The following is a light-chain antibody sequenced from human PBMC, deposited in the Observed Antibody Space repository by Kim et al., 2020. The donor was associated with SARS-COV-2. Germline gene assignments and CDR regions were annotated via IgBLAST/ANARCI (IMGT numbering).Light chain of an antibody. Sequence: QSVLTQPPSASGTPGQTVTISCSGSTSNIGSNSVTWYQQLPGTAPKLLIYSDNRRPSGVPDRFSGSKSGTSASLAISGLQSDDAADYYCATWDDSLNALMFGGGTQLTVL. CDR2: SDN. J-gene: IGLJ3*02. CDR1: TSNIGSNS. CDR3: ATWDDSLNALM. V-gene: IGLV1-44*01.